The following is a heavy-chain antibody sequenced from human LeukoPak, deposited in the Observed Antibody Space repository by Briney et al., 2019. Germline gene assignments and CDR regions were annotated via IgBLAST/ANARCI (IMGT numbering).Heavy chain of an antibody. CDR1: GFTFSSYA. D-gene: IGHD2-2*01. CDR3: AKVPWGTSLYGASDI. CDR2: INHSGST. V-gene: IGHV4-34*01. J-gene: IGHJ3*02. Sequence: GSLRLSCAVSGFTFSSYAMSWVRQAPGKGLDGIGGINHSGSTNYKESLQHRLTLSVDTSKNQFSLKLTSVTAADTAVYYCAKVPWGTSLYGASDIWGQGTMVTVSS.